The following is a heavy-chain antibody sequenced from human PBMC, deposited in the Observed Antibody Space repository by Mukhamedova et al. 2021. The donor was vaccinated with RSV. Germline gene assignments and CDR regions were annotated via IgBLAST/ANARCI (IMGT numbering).Heavy chain of an antibody. V-gene: IGHV3-73*01. CDR2: IRSRANNYAT. D-gene: IGHD6-13*01. J-gene: IGHJ4*02. CDR3: TRQPQGAAAANFDY. Sequence: VRQASGKGLEWVGLIRSRANNYATSYTASVKGRFTISRDDSKRTAYLQMNSLKTEDTAVYYCTRQPQGAAAANFDYWGQGTLVTVSS.